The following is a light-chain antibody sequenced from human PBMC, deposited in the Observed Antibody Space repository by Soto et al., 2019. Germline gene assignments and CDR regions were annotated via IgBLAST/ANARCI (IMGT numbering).Light chain of an antibody. CDR2: AAS. Sequence: VIWMTQSPSLVSASTGDRVTINCRMSRGISNYLAWYRQKPGKAPELLIYAASTLQSGVPSRFSGSGSGTDFTLTISSLQSEDFGSYYCQQYYGLPATFGLGTQVKIK. CDR3: QQYYGLPAT. CDR1: RGISNY. V-gene: IGKV1D-8*01. J-gene: IGKJ1*01.